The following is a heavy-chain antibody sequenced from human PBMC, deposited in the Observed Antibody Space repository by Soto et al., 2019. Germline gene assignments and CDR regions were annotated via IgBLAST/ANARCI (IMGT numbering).Heavy chain of an antibody. V-gene: IGHV1-46*01. CDR1: GYTFTSYY. Sequence: GASVKVSRKASGYTFTSYYMHWVRQAPGQGLEWMGIINPSGGSTSYAQKFQGRVTMTRDTSTSTVYMELSSLRSEDTAVYYCARDLGGGNSVYYYYGMDVWGQGTTVTVSS. J-gene: IGHJ6*02. D-gene: IGHD2-21*02. CDR3: ARDLGGGNSVYYYYGMDV. CDR2: INPSGGST.